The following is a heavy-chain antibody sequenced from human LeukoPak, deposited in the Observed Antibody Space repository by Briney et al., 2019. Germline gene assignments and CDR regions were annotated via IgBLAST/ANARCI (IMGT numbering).Heavy chain of an antibody. Sequence: GGSLRLSCTASGFTFSNYWMSWVRQTPEKGLEWVANIKQDGSETVYVDSVKGRFTISRDNAQSPLYLQMNSLRAEDTAVYYCARRFPRTDALDIWGLGTMVTVSS. V-gene: IGHV3-7*05. D-gene: IGHD2-21*01. CDR1: GFTFSNYW. J-gene: IGHJ3*02. CDR3: ARRFPRTDALDI. CDR2: IKQDGSET.